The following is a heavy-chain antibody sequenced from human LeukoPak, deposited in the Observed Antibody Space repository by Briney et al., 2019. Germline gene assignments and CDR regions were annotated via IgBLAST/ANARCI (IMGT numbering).Heavy chain of an antibody. CDR3: AKDAPSIIVVVTYYFDY. CDR2: ISGSGDST. Sequence: PGGSLRLSCAASGFTFSSYAMSWVRQAPGKGLEWVSTISGSGDSTYFADSVKGRFTISRDSSKNTLYLQMNSLRAEDTAVYYCAKDAPSIIVVVTYYFDYWGQGTLVTVSS. D-gene: IGHD2-21*02. CDR1: GFTFSSYA. J-gene: IGHJ4*02. V-gene: IGHV3-23*01.